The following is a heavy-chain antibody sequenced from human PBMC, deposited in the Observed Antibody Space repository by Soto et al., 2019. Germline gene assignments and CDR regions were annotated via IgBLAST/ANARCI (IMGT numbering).Heavy chain of an antibody. CDR1: GFTFSDYY. D-gene: IGHD6-13*01. CDR2: ISSSSSYT. CDR3: ARVGPYSSSWYFDY. J-gene: IGHJ4*02. Sequence: GGSLRLSCAASGFTFSDYYMSWIRQAPGKGLEWVSYISSSSSYTNYADSVKGRFTISRDNAKNSLYLQMNSLRAEDTAVYYCARVGPYSSSWYFDYWGQGTLVTVSS. V-gene: IGHV3-11*05.